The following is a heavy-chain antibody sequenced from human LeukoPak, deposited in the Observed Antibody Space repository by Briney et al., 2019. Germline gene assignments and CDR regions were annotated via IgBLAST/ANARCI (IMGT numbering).Heavy chain of an antibody. CDR2: INWNGGST. V-gene: IGHV3-20*04. D-gene: IGHD3-10*01. CDR3: ARDVGLWSAYYMDV. Sequence: GGSLRLSCAASGFTFDDYGMSWVRQAPGKGLEWVSGINWNGGSTGYADSVKGRFTISRDNAKNSLYLQMNSLRAEDTAVYYCARDVGLWSAYYMDVWGKGTTVTISS. CDR1: GFTFDDYG. J-gene: IGHJ6*03.